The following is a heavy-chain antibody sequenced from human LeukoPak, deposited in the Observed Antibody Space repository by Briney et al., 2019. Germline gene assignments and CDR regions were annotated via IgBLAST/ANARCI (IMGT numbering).Heavy chain of an antibody. CDR1: GFTFSSYA. J-gene: IGHJ4*02. CDR2: ISTNGCST. V-gene: IGHV3-64*02. D-gene: IGHD2-21*02. CDR3: ARGKGIYCGGDCSALDD. Sequence: AWSLRLSCAASGFTFSSYAMHWVRQAPGKGLEYVSAISTNGCSTYYADSVKGRFTISRDNSKNTVYLQMGSLRPEDMAVYYCARGKGIYCGGDCSALDDWGQGTLVTVSS.